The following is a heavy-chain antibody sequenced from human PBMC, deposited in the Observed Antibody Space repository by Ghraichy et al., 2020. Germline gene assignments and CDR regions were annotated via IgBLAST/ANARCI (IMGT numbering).Heavy chain of an antibody. V-gene: IGHV1-2*06. D-gene: IGHD1-7*01. CDR1: GYTFTGYY. CDR3: ARGGYNWNYVLGY. J-gene: IGHJ4*02. Sequence: ASVKVSCKASGYTFTGYYMHWVRQAPGQGLEWMGRINPNSGGTNYAQKFQGRVTMTRDTSISTAYMELSRLRSDDTAVYYCARGGYNWNYVLGYWGQGTLVTVSS. CDR2: INPNSGGT.